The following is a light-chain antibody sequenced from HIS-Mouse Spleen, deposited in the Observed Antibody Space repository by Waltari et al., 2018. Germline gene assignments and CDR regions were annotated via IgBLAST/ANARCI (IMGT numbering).Light chain of an antibody. CDR1: QSVLYSSNNKNY. CDR3: QQYYSTPLT. Sequence: DIVMTQSPDSLAVSLGERATMNCKSSQSVLYSSNNKNYLAWYQQKPGQPPKLLIYWASTRESGVPDRFSGSGSGTDFTLTISSLQAEDVAVYYCQQYYSTPLTFGQGTKVEIK. J-gene: IGKJ1*01. CDR2: WAS. V-gene: IGKV4-1*01.